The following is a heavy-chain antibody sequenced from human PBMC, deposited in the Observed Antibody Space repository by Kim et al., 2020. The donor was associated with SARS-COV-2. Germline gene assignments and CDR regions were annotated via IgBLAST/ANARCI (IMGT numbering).Heavy chain of an antibody. CDR3: ARSFGVAPPVDY. V-gene: IGHV4-31*03. D-gene: IGHD3-3*01. J-gene: IGHJ4*02. CDR2: IYYSGST. Sequence: SETLSLTCTVSGGSISSGGYYWSWIRQHPGKGLEWIGYIYYSGSTYDNPSLKSRVTISVDTSKNQFSLKLSSVTAADTAVYYCARSFGVAPPVDYWGQGTLVTVSS. CDR1: GGSISSGGYY.